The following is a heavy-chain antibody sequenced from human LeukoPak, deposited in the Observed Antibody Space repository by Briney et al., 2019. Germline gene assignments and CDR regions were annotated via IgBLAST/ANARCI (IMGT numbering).Heavy chain of an antibody. CDR1: GFTFSTYA. V-gene: IGHV3-23*01. J-gene: IGHJ4*02. CDR3: AKQLGYCSDGSCYFPY. D-gene: IGHD2-15*01. CDR2: ISNSGETT. Sequence: PGGSLRLSCAASGFTFSTYAMTWVRQAPGKGLEWVSGISNSGETTSNADSVKGRFSISRDNSKNTLYLQMNSLRAEDTAVYYCAKQLGYCSDGSCYFPYWGQGTLVTVSS.